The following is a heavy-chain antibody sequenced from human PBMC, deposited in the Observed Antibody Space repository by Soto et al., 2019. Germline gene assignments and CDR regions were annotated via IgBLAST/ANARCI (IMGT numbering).Heavy chain of an antibody. V-gene: IGHV4-34*01. CDR3: ARGAIAVAISHYYYYGMDV. Sequence: SDTLSLTCAVYCGSFSGYDWSWIRQPPGKGLEWIGEINHSGSTNYNPSLKSRVTISVDTSKNQFSLKLSSVTAADTAVYYCARGAIAVAISHYYYYGMDVWGQGTTVTVSS. J-gene: IGHJ6*02. CDR1: CGSFSGYD. D-gene: IGHD6-19*01. CDR2: INHSGST.